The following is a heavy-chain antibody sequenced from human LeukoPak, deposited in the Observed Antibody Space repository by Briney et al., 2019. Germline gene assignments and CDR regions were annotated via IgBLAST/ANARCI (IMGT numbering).Heavy chain of an antibody. CDR3: ARALWFGETFPAY. CDR1: GFTFSSYS. D-gene: IGHD3-10*01. Sequence: PGGSLRLSCAASGFTFSSYSMNWVRQAPGKGLEWVSSISSSSSYIYYADSVKGRFTISRDNAKNSLYLQMNSLRAEGTAVYYCARALWFGETFPAYWGQGTLVTVSS. V-gene: IGHV3-21*01. CDR2: ISSSSSYI. J-gene: IGHJ4*02.